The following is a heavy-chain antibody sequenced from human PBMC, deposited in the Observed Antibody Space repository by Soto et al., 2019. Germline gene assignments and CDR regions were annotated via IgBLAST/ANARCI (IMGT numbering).Heavy chain of an antibody. D-gene: IGHD6-19*01. CDR3: ARDGSSDWLTWFDP. CDR2: ISPSGGST. Sequence: QVQLVQSGAEVKKPGASVKVSCKASGYTFTDYYMHWVRQAPGQGLEWMGIISPSGGSTYATKFQVRVTVTRDTSTSTVYMELSSLRSEDTAVYSCARDGSSDWLTWFDPWGQGTLVTVSS. J-gene: IGHJ5*02. V-gene: IGHV1-46*01. CDR1: GYTFTDYY.